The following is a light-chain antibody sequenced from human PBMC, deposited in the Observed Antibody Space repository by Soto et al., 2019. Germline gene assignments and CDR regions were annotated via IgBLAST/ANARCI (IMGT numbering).Light chain of an antibody. J-gene: IGLJ1*01. Sequence: QSVLTQPASVSGSPGQSITISCTGTSSDVGGYNYVSWYQQHPGKAPKLMIYEVSNRPSGVSNRFSGSKSGNTASLTISGLQAEDEADYYCSSYTSSSTHNYGFGNGTKVTVL. CDR2: EVS. CDR1: SSDVGGYNY. V-gene: IGLV2-14*01. CDR3: SSYTSSSTHNYG.